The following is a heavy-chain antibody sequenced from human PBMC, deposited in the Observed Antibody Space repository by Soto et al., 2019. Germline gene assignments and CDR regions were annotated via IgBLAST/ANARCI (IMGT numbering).Heavy chain of an antibody. D-gene: IGHD3-22*01. CDR2: ISSNGGNT. CDR1: GFTFRNYA. CDR3: VKDIGYDYSSYYFFDY. Sequence: PGGSLRLSCSAPGFTFRNYAMHWVRQAPGKGLEYVSAISSNGGNTHYADSVKGRFAISRDNSKNTLYLQMSSLSAEDTAVYYCVKDIGYDYSSYYFFDYWGQGTLVTVSS. J-gene: IGHJ4*02. V-gene: IGHV3-64D*06.